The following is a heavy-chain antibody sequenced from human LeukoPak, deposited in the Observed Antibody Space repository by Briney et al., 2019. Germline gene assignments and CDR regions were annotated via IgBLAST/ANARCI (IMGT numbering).Heavy chain of an antibody. V-gene: IGHV4-61*05. Sequence: SETLSLTCTVSGGSISSSSYYWGWIRQPPGKGLEWIGYIYYSGSTNYNPSLKSRVTISVDTSKNQFSLKLSSVTAADTAVYYCARYTVNYYGMDVWGQGTTVTVSS. CDR1: GGSISSSSYY. CDR2: IYYSGST. J-gene: IGHJ6*02. CDR3: ARYTVNYYGMDV.